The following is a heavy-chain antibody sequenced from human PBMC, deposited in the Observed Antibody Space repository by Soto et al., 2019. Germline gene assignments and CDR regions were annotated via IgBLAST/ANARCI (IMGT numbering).Heavy chain of an antibody. CDR3: AKDDFTDRGDDYFDY. CDR2: IGASGDIT. Sequence: GGSLRLSCAASGFSFTNFAMSWVRQAPGKGLEWVAGIGASGDITWYADSVKGRLSISRDNSKNTLYLRLNSLRFEDTAVYYCAKDDFTDRGDDYFDYWGPGTLVTVSS. CDR1: GFSFTNFA. J-gene: IGHJ4*02. V-gene: IGHV3-23*01. D-gene: IGHD2-21*02.